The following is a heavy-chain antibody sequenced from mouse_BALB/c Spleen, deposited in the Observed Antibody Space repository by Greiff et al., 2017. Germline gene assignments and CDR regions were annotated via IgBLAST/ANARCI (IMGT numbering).Heavy chain of an antibody. J-gene: IGHJ2*01. CDR3: AREELTGIYFDY. CDR1: GFTFSSFG. D-gene: IGHD4-1*01. CDR2: ISSGSSTI. V-gene: IGHV5-17*02. Sequence: EVHLVESGGGLVQPGGSRKLSCAASGFTFSSFGMHWVRQAPEKGLEWVAYISSGSSTIYYADTVKGRFTISRDNPKNTLFLQMTSLRSEDTAMYYCAREELTGIYFDYWGQGTTLTVSS.